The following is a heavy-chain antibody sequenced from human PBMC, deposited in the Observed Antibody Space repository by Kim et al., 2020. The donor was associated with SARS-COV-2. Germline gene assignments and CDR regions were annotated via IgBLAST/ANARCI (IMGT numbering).Heavy chain of an antibody. CDR2: INPNSGAT. J-gene: IGHJ4*02. Sequence: ASVKVSCKASGYTFTAYYMHWVRQVPGQGLEWMGWINPNSGATNYSQRFQGSFTITRDTSINTVYMELNTLRSDDTAVYYCATDALIRSKTREHSGYDYVVSRYWGQGTPVTVSS. CDR3: ATDALIRSKTREHSGYDYVVSRY. D-gene: IGHD5-12*01. CDR1: GYTFTAYY. V-gene: IGHV1-2*02.